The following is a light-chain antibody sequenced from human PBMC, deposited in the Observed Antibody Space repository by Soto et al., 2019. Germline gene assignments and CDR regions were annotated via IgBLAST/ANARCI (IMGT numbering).Light chain of an antibody. V-gene: IGKV3-15*01. CDR1: QSVSSN. J-gene: IGKJ2*01. CDR2: GAS. Sequence: EIVMTQSPATLSVSPGERATLSCRASQSVSSNLAWYQQNPGQAPRLLIYGASTRATGIPARFSGSRSGTEFTLTISSLQSEDFAVYYCQQYNNWPPYTFGQGTKREIK. CDR3: QQYNNWPPYT.